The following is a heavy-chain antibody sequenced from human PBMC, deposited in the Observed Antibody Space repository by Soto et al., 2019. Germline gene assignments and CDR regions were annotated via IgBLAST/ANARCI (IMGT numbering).Heavy chain of an antibody. J-gene: IGHJ4*02. CDR1: GFTFSSYA. CDR2: ISYDGSNK. D-gene: IGHD2-15*01. V-gene: IGHV3-30-3*01. CDR3: ARAPRGPIVVVVAATPL. Sequence: QVQLVESGGGVVQPGRSLRLSCAASGFTFSSYAMHWVRQAPGKGLEWVAVISYDGSNKYYADSVKGRFTISRDNSKNTLYLQMNSLRAEDTAVYYCARAPRGPIVVVVAATPLWGQGILVTVSS.